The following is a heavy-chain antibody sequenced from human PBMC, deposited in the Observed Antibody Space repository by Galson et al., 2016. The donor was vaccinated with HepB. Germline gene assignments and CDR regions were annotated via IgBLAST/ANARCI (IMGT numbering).Heavy chain of an antibody. V-gene: IGHV3-53*01. CDR1: GFTVSTSY. J-gene: IGHJ4*02. CDR2: IESAGST. Sequence: SLRLSCAASGFTVSTSYMSWVRQAPGKGLEWVSLIESAGSTYYADSAKGRFTISRDNSKNTLYLQMNSLRAEDTAVYYCAKASEVADFDYWGQGTLVTVSS. CDR3: AKASEVADFDY.